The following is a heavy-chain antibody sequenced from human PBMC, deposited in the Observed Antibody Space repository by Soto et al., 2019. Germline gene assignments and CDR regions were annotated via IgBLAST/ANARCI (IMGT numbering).Heavy chain of an antibody. CDR3: ARDRRQQLVPLDY. CDR2: ISYDGSHK. Sequence: SGGSLRLSCAASGFTFSSFAMHWVRQAPGKGLEWVAAISYDGSHKYYADAVQGRFTISRDNSKNTLYLQMNSLRPEDTAVYYCARDRRQQLVPLDYWGQGTLVTVS. V-gene: IGHV3-30-3*01. D-gene: IGHD6-13*01. J-gene: IGHJ4*02. CDR1: GFTFSSFA.